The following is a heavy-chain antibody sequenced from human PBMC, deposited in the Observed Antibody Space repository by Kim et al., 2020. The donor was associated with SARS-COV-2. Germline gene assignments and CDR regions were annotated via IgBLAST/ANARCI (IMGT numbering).Heavy chain of an antibody. Sequence: GGSLRLSCAASGFTFSSYAMSWVRQAPGKGLEWVSAISGSGGSTYYADSVKGRFTISRDNSKNTLYLQMNSLRAEDTAVYYCAKSDDYGDYVEVDGNAFDIWGQGTMVTVSS. V-gene: IGHV3-23*01. D-gene: IGHD4-17*01. CDR1: GFTFSSYA. CDR3: AKSDDYGDYVEVDGNAFDI. J-gene: IGHJ3*02. CDR2: ISGSGGST.